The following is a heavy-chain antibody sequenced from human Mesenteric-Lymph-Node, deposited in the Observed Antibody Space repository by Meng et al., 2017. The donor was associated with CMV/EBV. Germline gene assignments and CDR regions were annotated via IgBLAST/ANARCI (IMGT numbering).Heavy chain of an antibody. CDR3: ARVVPAAIYYYYYGMDV. CDR2: INPNSGGT. Sequence: ASVKVSCKASGYTFTGYYMHWVRQAPGQGLEWMGWINPNSGGTNYAQKFQGRVTMTRDTSISTAYMELSRPRSDDTAVYYCARVVPAAIYYYYYGMDVWGQGTTVTVSS. V-gene: IGHV1-2*02. J-gene: IGHJ6*02. CDR1: GYTFTGYY. D-gene: IGHD2-2*01.